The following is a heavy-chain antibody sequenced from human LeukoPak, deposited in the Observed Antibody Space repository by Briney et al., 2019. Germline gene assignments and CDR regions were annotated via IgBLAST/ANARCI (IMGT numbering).Heavy chain of an antibody. CDR2: IIPIFGTA. CDR3: ARENGSTSRIYWFDP. V-gene: IGHV1-69*05. CDR1: GGTFSSYA. D-gene: IGHD2-2*01. Sequence: ASVKVSCKASGGTFSSYAISWVRQAPGQGLEWMGGIIPIFGTANYAQKFQGRVTITTDESTSTAYMELSSLRSEDTAVYYCARENGSTSRIYWFDPWGQGTLVTVSS. J-gene: IGHJ5*02.